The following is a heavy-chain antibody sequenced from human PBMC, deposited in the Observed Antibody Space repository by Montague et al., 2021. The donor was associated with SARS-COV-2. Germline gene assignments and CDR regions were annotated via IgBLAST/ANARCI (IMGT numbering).Heavy chain of an antibody. Sequence: SETLSLTCTVSGASFSGNYWTWLRQSPGKGLEWMGEVNSCGSTXXXPSNKSRVAISVDTSKNQFSLSLRSLTAADTATYFCARSHYGDYFDFWGHGTQVTVSS. D-gene: IGHD4-17*01. CDR2: VNSCGST. V-gene: IGHV4-34*01. CDR3: ARSHYGDYFDF. J-gene: IGHJ4*01. CDR1: GASFSGNY.